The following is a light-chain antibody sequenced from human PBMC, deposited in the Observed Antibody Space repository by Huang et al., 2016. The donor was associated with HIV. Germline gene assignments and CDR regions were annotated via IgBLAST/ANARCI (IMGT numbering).Light chain of an antibody. CDR3: QQSYSSRLS. CDR1: QTITTY. CDR2: AAS. Sequence: DIQMTQSPSSLSASVGDRVIMTCRASQTITTYLNWYQQRPGKAPKLLSYAASSLQSGVPSRFSGSGSGTDFTLTISSLQPEDFATYYCQQSYSSRLSFGGGTKVAIK. V-gene: IGKV1-39*01. J-gene: IGKJ4*01.